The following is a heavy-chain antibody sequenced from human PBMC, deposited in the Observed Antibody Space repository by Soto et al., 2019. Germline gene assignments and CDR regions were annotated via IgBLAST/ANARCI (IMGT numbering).Heavy chain of an antibody. CDR1: GFTVSSNY. J-gene: IGHJ6*02. D-gene: IGHD4-17*01. V-gene: IGHV3-66*01. Sequence: GGSLRLSCAASGFTVSSNYMSWVRQAPGKGLEWVSVIYSGGSTYYADSVKGRFTISRDNSKNTLYLQMNSLRAEDTAVYYCARDALDYGDYHYYYGMDVWGQGTTVTVSS. CDR2: IYSGGST. CDR3: ARDALDYGDYHYYYGMDV.